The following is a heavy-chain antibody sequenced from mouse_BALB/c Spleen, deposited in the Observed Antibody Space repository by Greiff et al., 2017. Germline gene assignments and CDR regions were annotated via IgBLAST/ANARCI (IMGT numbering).Heavy chain of an antibody. Sequence: EVKLMESGGGLVQPGGSLRLSCATSGFTFSDFYMEWVRQPPGKRLEWIAASRNKANDYTTEYSASVKGLFIVSRDTSQSILYLQMNALRAEDTAIYYCARDARDYAMDYWGQGTSVTVSS. CDR2: SRNKANDYTT. J-gene: IGHJ4*01. CDR3: ARDARDYAMDY. V-gene: IGHV7-1*02. CDR1: GFTFSDFY.